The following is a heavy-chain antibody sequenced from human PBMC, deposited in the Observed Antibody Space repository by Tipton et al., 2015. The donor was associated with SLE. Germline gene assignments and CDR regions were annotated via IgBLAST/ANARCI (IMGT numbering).Heavy chain of an antibody. CDR3: ARDKPTYSCLDY. CDR2: VSDSGKT. CDR1: GGSISTGSHY. Sequence: TLSLTCIVSGGSISTGSHYWNWIRQPPGKGLEWIGYVSDSGKTKYNPSLKSRLTISADTSNTRVSLNLTSVTAADTAVYYCARDKPTYSCLDYWGQGTLVTVSS. V-gene: IGHV4-61*01. J-gene: IGHJ4*02. D-gene: IGHD2-2*01.